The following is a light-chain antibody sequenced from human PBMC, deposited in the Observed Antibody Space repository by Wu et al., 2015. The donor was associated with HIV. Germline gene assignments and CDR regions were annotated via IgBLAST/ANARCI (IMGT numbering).Light chain of an antibody. J-gene: IGKJ1*01. V-gene: IGKV1-27*01. CDR3: QKYNTAPWT. CDR2: GGS. CDR1: QDIDNY. Sequence: DIQMTQSPSSLSAYVGDGVTITCRASQDIDNYLAWYQQKFGKTPKLLIYGGSNLQSGVPSRFSGSGSGAHFTLTINSLQPEDVATYYCQKYNTAPWTFGQGTKVEMK.